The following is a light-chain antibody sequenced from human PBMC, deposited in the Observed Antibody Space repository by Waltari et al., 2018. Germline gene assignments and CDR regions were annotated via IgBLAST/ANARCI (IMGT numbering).Light chain of an antibody. V-gene: IGKV3-20*01. Sequence: EIVLTQSPGTLPLSPGERATLSCRASQSVGRTLAWYQQKPGQAPRLLIYGAPSRATDIPDRFSGSGSGTDFSLTINRLEPEDFAVYFCQHYVRLPATFGQGTKVEIK. CDR3: QHYVRLPAT. J-gene: IGKJ1*01. CDR1: QSVGRT. CDR2: GAP.